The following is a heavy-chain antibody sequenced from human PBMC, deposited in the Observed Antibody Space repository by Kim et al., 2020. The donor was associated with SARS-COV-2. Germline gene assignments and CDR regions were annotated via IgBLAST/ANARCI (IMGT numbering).Heavy chain of an antibody. CDR2: IIGGGGNT. D-gene: IGHD3-3*01. V-gene: IGHV3-23*01. CDR3: ARGGLTSGFDC. CDR1: AFSNDA. Sequence: GGSLRLSCAASAFSNDAVSWLRQAPGKGPECVSIIGGGGNTHYAGSVMRRFTISRDSSRNTVFLQMNSLSVDDTAVYYCARGGLTSGFDCWGQGTLVTVS. J-gene: IGHJ5*01.